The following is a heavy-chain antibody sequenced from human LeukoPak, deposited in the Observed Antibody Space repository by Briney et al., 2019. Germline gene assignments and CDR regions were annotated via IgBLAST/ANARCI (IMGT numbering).Heavy chain of an antibody. D-gene: IGHD3-22*01. Sequence: GGSLRLSCAASGFTFCSYRMHRVRQAPGKGLVWVSRINTDGSSTSYADSVKGRFTISRDNAKNTLYLQMNSLRAEDTAMYYCAPDTSGYFGQWGQGTLVTVSS. J-gene: IGHJ4*02. CDR2: INTDGSST. V-gene: IGHV3-74*01. CDR3: APDTSGYFGQ. CDR1: GFTFCSYR.